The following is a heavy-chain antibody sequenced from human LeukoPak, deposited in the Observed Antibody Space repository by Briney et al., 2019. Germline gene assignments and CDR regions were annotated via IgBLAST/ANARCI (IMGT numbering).Heavy chain of an antibody. CDR1: GFTFSSYG. V-gene: IGHV3-30*18. CDR3: ANQTLRFDI. Sequence: GGSLRLSCAASGFTFSSYGMQWVRQAPGKGLEWVAFISYDGSKEYYADSVKGRFTISRDNSKNTLYLQMNSLRPEDTAVYYCANQTLRFDIWGQGTVVTVSS. CDR2: ISYDGSKE. J-gene: IGHJ3*02.